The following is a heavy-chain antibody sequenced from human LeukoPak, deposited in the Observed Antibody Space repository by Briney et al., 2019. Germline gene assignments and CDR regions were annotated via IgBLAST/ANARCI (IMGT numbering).Heavy chain of an antibody. V-gene: IGHV3-48*01. Sequence: GGSLRLSCAASGFTFSSYSMNWVRQAPGKGLEWVSHITASGTAMFYADSVKGRFTISRDNSKNTLFLQMGSLRVEDMAVYYCARGLRAYYYYGMDVWGQGTTVTVSS. D-gene: IGHD3-3*01. J-gene: IGHJ6*02. CDR2: ITASGTAM. CDR3: ARGLRAYYYYGMDV. CDR1: GFTFSSYS.